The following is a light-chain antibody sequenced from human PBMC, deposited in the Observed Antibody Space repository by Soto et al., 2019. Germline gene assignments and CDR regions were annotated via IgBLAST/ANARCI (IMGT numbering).Light chain of an antibody. V-gene: IGLV1-40*01. CDR2: GNT. J-gene: IGLJ1*01. CDR3: QSYDRSMTGV. CDR1: SSNIGADFD. Sequence: SVLTQPPSVSGAPGQRITISCTGNSSNIGADFDVYWYQQLPGAAPKLLIYGNTNRPSGVPDRFSGSKSGTSASLAITGLQAEDEADYFCQSYDRSMTGVFGTGTKVTVL.